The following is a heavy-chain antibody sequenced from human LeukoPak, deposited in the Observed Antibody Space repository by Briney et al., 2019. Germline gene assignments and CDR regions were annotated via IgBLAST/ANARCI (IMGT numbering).Heavy chain of an antibody. J-gene: IGHJ4*02. CDR3: VRDNPRCCGVVPVNIDDY. V-gene: IGHV3-48*01. CDR1: GFIFTRDS. CDR2: ISHDSAIK. D-gene: IGHD2-15*01. Sequence: GGSLRLSCAASGFIFTRDSMNWVRQAPGKGLEWISYISHDSAIKYYADSVRGRFTISRDNAKSSLYLQMHSLRAEDTAVYYCVRDNPRCCGVVPVNIDDYWGQGTLLTVSS.